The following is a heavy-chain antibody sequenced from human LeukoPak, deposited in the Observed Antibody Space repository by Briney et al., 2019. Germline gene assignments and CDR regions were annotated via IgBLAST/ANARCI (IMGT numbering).Heavy chain of an antibody. D-gene: IGHD5-12*01. V-gene: IGHV3-7*05. CDR2: IKQDGSEK. CDR1: GFTFSSFW. J-gene: IGHJ4*02. Sequence: PGGSLRLSCAASGFTFSSFWMSWVRQAPGKGLEWVANIKQDGSEKYYVDSVKGRLTISRDNAKNSLYLQMNSLRAEDTAVYYCARPIVATNLDHWGQGTLVTVSS. CDR3: ARPIVATNLDH.